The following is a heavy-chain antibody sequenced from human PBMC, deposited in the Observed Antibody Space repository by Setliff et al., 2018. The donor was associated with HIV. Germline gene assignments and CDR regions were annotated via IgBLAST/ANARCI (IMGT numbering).Heavy chain of an antibody. V-gene: IGHV4-59*01. CDR2: IYYSGST. CDR3: ARDSGYYDSSGYYSYSHYFDY. J-gene: IGHJ4*02. CDR1: GGSISSYY. D-gene: IGHD3-22*01. Sequence: SETLSLTCTVSGGSISSYYWSWIRQPPGKGLEWIGYIYYSGSTNYNPSLKSRVTISVDTSKNQFSLKLSSVTAADTAVYYCARDSGYYDSSGYYSYSHYFDYWGQGTRVTVSS.